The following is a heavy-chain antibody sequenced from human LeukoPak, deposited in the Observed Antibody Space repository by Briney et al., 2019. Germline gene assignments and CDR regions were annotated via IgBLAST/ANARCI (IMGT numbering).Heavy chain of an antibody. J-gene: IGHJ4*02. D-gene: IGHD3-22*01. CDR3: AKSGYHGSSGYN. CDR1: EFSVGSNY. V-gene: IGHV3-66*01. Sequence: PGGSLRLSCAASEFSVGSNYMTWVRQAPGKGLEWVSLIYSGGSTYYADSVKGRFTISRDNSKNTLYLQMNSLRAEDTAVYYCAKSGYHGSSGYNWGQGTLVTVSS. CDR2: IYSGGST.